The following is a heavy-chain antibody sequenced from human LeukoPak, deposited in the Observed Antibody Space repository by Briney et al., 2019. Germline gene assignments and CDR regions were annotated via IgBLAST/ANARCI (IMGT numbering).Heavy chain of an antibody. J-gene: IGHJ5*02. CDR1: GYTFTSYD. CDR3: ARGPSRIAARLKTNWFDP. Sequence: ASVKVSCKASGYTFTSYDINWVRQATGQGLEWMGWMNPNSGNTGYAQKFQGRVTMTRNTSISTAYMELSSLRSEDTAVYYCARGPSRIAARLKTNWFDPWGQGTLVTVSS. V-gene: IGHV1-8*01. CDR2: MNPNSGNT. D-gene: IGHD6-6*01.